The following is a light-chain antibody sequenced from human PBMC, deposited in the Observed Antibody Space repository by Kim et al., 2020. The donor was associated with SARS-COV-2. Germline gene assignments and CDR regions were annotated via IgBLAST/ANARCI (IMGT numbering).Light chain of an antibody. CDR1: QSVASN. V-gene: IGKV3-15*01. CDR2: DAS. CDR3: QQYNNWPPIT. Sequence: EIVLTQSPVTLSVSPGERATLSCRASQSVASNLAWYQQKPGQAPRLLIHDASTGATGLPARFSGSGSGTEFTLTISSLQSEDFAVYYCQQYNNWPPITFGQGRRLEIK. J-gene: IGKJ5*01.